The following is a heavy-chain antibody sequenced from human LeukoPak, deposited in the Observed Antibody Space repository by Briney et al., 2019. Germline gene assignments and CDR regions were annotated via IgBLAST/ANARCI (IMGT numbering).Heavy chain of an antibody. V-gene: IGHV1-8*01. Sequence: GASVKVSCKASGYTFTSYDINWVRQATGQGLEWMGWMNPNSGNTGYAQKFQGGVTMTRNTSISTAYMELSSLRSEDTAVYYCARGPRRVGSSWYNRLYWGQGTLVTVSS. D-gene: IGHD6-13*01. CDR3: ARGPRRVGSSWYNRLY. CDR1: GYTFTSYD. CDR2: MNPNSGNT. J-gene: IGHJ4*02.